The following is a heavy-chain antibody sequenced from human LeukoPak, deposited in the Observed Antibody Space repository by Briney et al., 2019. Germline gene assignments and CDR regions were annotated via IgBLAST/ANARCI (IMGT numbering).Heavy chain of an antibody. CDR2: IYYSGTT. D-gene: IGHD6-13*01. CDR3: ARGVYIAAAQYGY. V-gene: IGHV4-59*01. J-gene: IGHJ4*02. CDR1: GGSISSYY. Sequence: SETLSLTCTVSGGSISSYYWSWIRQPPGKGLEWIGYIYYSGTTNYNPSLKSRVTISVDTSKNQFSLKLSSVTAADTAVYYYARGVYIAAAQYGYWGQGTLVTVSS.